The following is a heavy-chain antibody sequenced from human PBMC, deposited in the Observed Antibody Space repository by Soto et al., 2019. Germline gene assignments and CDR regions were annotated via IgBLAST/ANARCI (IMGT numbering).Heavy chain of an antibody. D-gene: IGHD2-2*01. CDR2: IRSKAYGGTT. V-gene: IGHV3-49*04. Sequence: LRLSCTASGFTFGDYAMSWVRQAPGKGLEWVGFIRSKAYGGTTEYAASVKGRFTISRDDSKSIAYLQMNSLKTEDTAVYYCTRDLSDIVVVPAAIGHYYYYGMDVWGQGTTVTV. J-gene: IGHJ6*02. CDR1: GFTFGDYA. CDR3: TRDLSDIVVVPAAIGHYYYYGMDV.